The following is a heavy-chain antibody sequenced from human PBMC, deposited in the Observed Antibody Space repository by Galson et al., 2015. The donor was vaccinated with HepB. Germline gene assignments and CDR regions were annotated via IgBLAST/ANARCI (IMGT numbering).Heavy chain of an antibody. V-gene: IGHV3-23*01. Sequence: SLRLSCAASGFTFSSYAMSWIRQAPGKGLEWVSAISGSGGSTYYADSVKGRFTISRDNSKNTLYLQMNSLRAEDTAVYYCAKAEYYYGSGSYRFDYWGQGTLVTVSS. CDR3: AKAEYYYGSGSYRFDY. J-gene: IGHJ4*02. CDR1: GFTFSSYA. D-gene: IGHD3-10*01. CDR2: ISGSGGST.